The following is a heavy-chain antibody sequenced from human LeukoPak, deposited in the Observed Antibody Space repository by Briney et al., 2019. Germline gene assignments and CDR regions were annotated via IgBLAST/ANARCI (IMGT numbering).Heavy chain of an antibody. D-gene: IGHD4-23*01. V-gene: IGHV4-59*01. J-gene: IGHJ4*02. CDR3: ARIEDYGGNSVNY. Sequence: SETLSLTCTVSGGSISSYYWSWIRQPPRKGLEWIGYIYYSGSTNYNTSLKSRVTISVDTSKNQFSLKLSSVTAADTAVYYCARIEDYGGNSVNYWGQGTLVTVSS. CDR1: GGSISSYY. CDR2: IYYSGST.